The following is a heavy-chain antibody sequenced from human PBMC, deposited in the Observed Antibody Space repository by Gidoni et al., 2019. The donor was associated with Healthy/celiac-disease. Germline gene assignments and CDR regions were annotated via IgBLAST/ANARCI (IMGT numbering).Heavy chain of an antibody. D-gene: IGHD2-2*01. CDR1: GFSLSTSGVG. V-gene: IGHV2-5*02. CDR3: ANTRNGVVPAAMPASINY. CDR2: IYWDDYK. J-gene: IGHJ4*02. Sequence: QITLKESGPTLVKPTQTLTLTCTFSGFSLSTSGVGVGWIRQPPGNALEWIALIYWDDYKRYSPSLKSRLTITKDTSKNQVVLTMTNMDHVYTATYYCANTRNGVVPAAMPASINYWGQGTLVTVSS.